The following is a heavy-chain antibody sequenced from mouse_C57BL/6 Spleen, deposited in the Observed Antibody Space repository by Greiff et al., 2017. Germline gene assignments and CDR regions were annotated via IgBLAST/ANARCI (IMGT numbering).Heavy chain of an antibody. CDR1: GFSLTSYG. J-gene: IGHJ2*01. CDR2: IWSGGST. D-gene: IGHD1-1*01. V-gene: IGHV2-2*01. CDR3: ARQLRGYFDY. Sequence: VQLQESGPGLVQPSQSLSITCTVSGFSLTSYGVHWVRQSPGKGLEWLGVIWSGGSTDYNAAFISRLSISKDNSKSQVFFKMNSLQADDTAIYYCARQLRGYFDYWGQGTTLTVSS.